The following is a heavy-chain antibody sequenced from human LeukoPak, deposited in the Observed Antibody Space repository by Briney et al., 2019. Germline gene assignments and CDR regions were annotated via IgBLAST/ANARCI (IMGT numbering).Heavy chain of an antibody. J-gene: IGHJ4*02. CDR3: AKDRLNDYYFDY. V-gene: IGHV3-30*18. CDR2: ISYDESYT. D-gene: IGHD3-3*01. CDR1: GFTFSTYG. Sequence: GGSLRLSCAASGFTFSTYGMHWVRQAPGKGLEWVAVISYDESYTYYADSVKGRFTISRDNSKNTLYLQMNSLRAEDTAVYYCAKDRLNDYYFDYWGQGTLVTVSS.